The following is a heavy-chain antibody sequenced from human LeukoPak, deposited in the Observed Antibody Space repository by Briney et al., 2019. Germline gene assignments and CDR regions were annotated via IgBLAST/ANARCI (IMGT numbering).Heavy chain of an antibody. J-gene: IGHJ4*02. CDR3: AKDSLWFGELLSPFDY. V-gene: IGHV3-30*02. D-gene: IGHD3-10*01. Sequence: GGSLRLSCAASGFTFSSYGMHWVRQAPGKGLEWVAFIRYDGSNKYYADSVKGRFTISRDNSKNTLYLQMNSLRAEDTAVYYCAKDSLWFGELLSPFDYWGQGTLVTVSS. CDR1: GFTFSSYG. CDR2: IRYDGSNK.